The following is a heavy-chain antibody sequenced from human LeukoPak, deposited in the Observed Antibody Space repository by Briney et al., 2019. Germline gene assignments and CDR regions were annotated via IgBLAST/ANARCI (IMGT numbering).Heavy chain of an antibody. D-gene: IGHD3-10*01. CDR2: IIPIFGTA. CDR1: GGTFSSYA. V-gene: IGHV1-69*05. Sequence: SVKVSCKASGGTFSSYAISWVRQAPGQGLEWMGGIIPIFGTANYAQKFQGRVTITTDESTSTAYMELSSLRSEDTAVYYCASSLLWLGEFHIRTFDYWGQGTLVTVSS. CDR3: ASSLLWLGEFHIRTFDY. J-gene: IGHJ4*02.